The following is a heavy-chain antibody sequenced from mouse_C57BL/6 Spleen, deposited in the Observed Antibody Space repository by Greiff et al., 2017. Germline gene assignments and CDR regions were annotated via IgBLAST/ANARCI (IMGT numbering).Heavy chain of an antibody. CDR3: AKMAGDYYALDY. CDR1: GYTFTSYG. J-gene: IGHJ4*01. D-gene: IGHD3-3*01. V-gene: IGHV1-81*01. CDR2: INPRSGYT. Sequence: VKLQQSGAELARPGASVKLSCKASGYTFTSYGISWVKQRTGQGLEWIGEINPRSGYTYYNEKFKGQATLTADKSSSTAYMELRSLTSVDSADKFCAKMAGDYYALDYWGQGTSVTVSS.